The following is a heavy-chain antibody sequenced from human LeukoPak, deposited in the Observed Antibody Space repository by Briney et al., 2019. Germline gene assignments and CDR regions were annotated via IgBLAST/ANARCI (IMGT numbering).Heavy chain of an antibody. V-gene: IGHV3-7*01. J-gene: IGHJ3*01. Sequence: GGSLRLSCAASGFNFSSYWMSWVRQAPGKGLEWVANIKQDGSEKYYVDSVKGRFTISRDNAKNSLYLQMNSLRAEDTAVYYCAREIAAAGTWMGGQGTMVTVSS. CDR1: GFNFSSYW. D-gene: IGHD6-13*01. CDR3: AREIAAAGTWM. CDR2: IKQDGSEK.